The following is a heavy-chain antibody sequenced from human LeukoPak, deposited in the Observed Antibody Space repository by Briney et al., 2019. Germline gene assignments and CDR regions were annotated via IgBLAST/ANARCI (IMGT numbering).Heavy chain of an antibody. CDR1: GFTVSSNY. J-gene: IGHJ4*02. CDR2: IYSGGST. D-gene: IGHD6-19*01. CDR3: ARKEDSSGWFDY. V-gene: IGHV3-66*01. Sequence: GGSLRLSCAASGFTVSSNYMSWARQAPGKGLEWVSVIYSGGSTYYADSVKGRFTISRDNSKNTLYLQMNSLRAEDTAVYYCARKEDSSGWFDYWGQGTLVTVSS.